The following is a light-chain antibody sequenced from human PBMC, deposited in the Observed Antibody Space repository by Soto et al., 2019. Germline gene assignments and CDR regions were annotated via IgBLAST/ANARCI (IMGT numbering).Light chain of an antibody. CDR1: SSDVGGYDY. V-gene: IGLV2-14*01. Sequence: QSALTQPASVSGSPGQSITISCTGTSSDVGGYDYVSWYQQHQGKAPKLMIFEVTNRPSGVSNRFSGSKSSNTTSLTISGLRAEDEDDYYCSSFRSTSNLPYVLGNGTKLTVL. CDR3: SSFRSTSNLPYV. J-gene: IGLJ1*01. CDR2: EVT.